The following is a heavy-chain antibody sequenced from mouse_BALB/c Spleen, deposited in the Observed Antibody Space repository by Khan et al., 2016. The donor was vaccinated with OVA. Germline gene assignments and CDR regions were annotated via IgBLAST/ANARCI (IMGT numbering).Heavy chain of an antibody. V-gene: IGHV3-2*02. Sequence: EVLRVESGPGLVKPSQSLSLTCTVTGYSITSDYAWNWIRQFPENKLEWMGHISYSGNTKYNPSLKSRIYITRDTSKNQFFLQLNSGTTEDTATYYCARIYGGDFDYWGQGTTLTVSS. CDR1: GYSITSDYA. CDR3: ARIYGGDFDY. D-gene: IGHD1-1*01. CDR2: ISYSGNT. J-gene: IGHJ2*01.